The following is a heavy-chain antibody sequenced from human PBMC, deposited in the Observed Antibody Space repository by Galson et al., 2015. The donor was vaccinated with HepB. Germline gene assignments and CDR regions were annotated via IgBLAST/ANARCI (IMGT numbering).Heavy chain of an antibody. D-gene: IGHD6-13*01. CDR2: ISYDGNNK. V-gene: IGHV3-30*04. CDR1: GFTFSSYA. J-gene: IGHJ6*02. Sequence: SLRLSCAASGFTFSSYAMHWVRQAPGKGLEWVAVISYDGNNKYYADSVKGRFTIARDNSKNTLYLQMNSLRAEDTAVYYCARELTIRSSWSYYYYGMDVWGQGTTVTVSS. CDR3: ARELTIRSSWSYYYYGMDV.